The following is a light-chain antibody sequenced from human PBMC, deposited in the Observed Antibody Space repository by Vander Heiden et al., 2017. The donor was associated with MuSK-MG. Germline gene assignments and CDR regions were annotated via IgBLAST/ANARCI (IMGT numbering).Light chain of an antibody. CDR1: QGFSTT. Sequence: VLTQSPATLSVSPGERATLSCRASQGFSTTLAWYQQKPGQPPRLLIYGAYTRAPGIPARFSGSGYGTEFTLTISTVQSEDFAVYYCHQYSNWPIYTFGQGTKLEIK. CDR2: GAY. J-gene: IGKJ2*01. V-gene: IGKV3-15*01. CDR3: HQYSNWPIYT.